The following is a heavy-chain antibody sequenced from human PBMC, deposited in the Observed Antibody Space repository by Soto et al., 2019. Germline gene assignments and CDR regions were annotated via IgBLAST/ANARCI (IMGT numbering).Heavy chain of an antibody. CDR2: IHHSGST. CDR3: VRGRRGDP. CDR1: GWSFTAYY. Sequence: SETLSLTCSVSGWSFTAYYWSWVRQSPDMRLEWIGEIHHSGSTTYNPSLESRVTISVDTSKRQFSLKLTSVTAADTAVYYCVRGRRGDPWGQGTLVTVSS. V-gene: IGHV4-34*01. J-gene: IGHJ5*02. D-gene: IGHD3-10*01.